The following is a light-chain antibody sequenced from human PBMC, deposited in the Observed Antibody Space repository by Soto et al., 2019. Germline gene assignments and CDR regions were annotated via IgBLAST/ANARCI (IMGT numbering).Light chain of an antibody. CDR3: SSYTTSNTRQIV. V-gene: IGLV2-14*03. Sequence: QSALTQPASVSWSPGQSINISCTGTSRDVGGYNYVSWYQHHPGKAPKLIIYDVSNRPSGVSNPFSGSKSGNTASLTISGLQPEDEADYYCSSYTTSNTRQIVFGTGTKVTVL. J-gene: IGLJ1*01. CDR1: SRDVGGYNY. CDR2: DVS.